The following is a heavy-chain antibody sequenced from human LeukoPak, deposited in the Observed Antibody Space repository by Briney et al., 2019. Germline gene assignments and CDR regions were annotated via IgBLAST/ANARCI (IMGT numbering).Heavy chain of an antibody. J-gene: IGHJ6*03. V-gene: IGHV1-2*02. Sequence: ASVKVSCKASGYTFTSYDINWVRQATGQGLEWMGWMNPNSGGTNYAQKFQGRVTMTRDTSISTAYMELSRLRSDDTAVYYCARARAAGPHYMDVWGKGTTVTVSS. CDR1: GYTFTSYD. D-gene: IGHD6-13*01. CDR3: ARARAAGPHYMDV. CDR2: MNPNSGGT.